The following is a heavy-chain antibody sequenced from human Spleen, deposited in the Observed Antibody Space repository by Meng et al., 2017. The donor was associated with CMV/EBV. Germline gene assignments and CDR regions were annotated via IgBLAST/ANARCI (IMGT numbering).Heavy chain of an antibody. D-gene: IGHD1-26*01. CDR1: GGSFSGYY. CDR3: ARHRGNYYQSFLH. J-gene: IGHJ1*01. V-gene: IGHV4-34*01. CDR2: IDYSGIT. Sequence: QGRLQQWGAGLLKPSGTLSLTCAVYGGSFSGYYWGWIRQPPGKGLEWIASIDYSGITFQNPSLKSRLTTSVDTSKNQFSLQLRFVTAADTAVYYCARHRGNYYQSFLHWGQGTLVTVSS.